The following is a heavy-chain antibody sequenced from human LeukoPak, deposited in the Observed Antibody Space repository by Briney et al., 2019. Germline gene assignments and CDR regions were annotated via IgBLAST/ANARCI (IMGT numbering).Heavy chain of an antibody. D-gene: IGHD2-2*01. CDR1: GGSISSGDHY. J-gene: IGHJ4*02. Sequence: SQTLSLTCSVSGGSISSGDHYWTWIRQPPGGGLEWMGFITLYSDTTSYNPSLKSRLMISIDTSKNQFSLTLTSVTAADTAVYLCARGFGYDFADYWGQGILVTVSS. CDR3: ARGFGYDFADY. V-gene: IGHV4-30-4*01. CDR2: ITLYSDTT.